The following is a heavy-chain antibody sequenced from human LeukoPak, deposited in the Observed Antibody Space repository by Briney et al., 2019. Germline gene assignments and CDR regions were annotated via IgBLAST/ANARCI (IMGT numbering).Heavy chain of an antibody. V-gene: IGHV4-59*01. J-gene: IGHJ4*01. Sequence: PSETLSLTCTVSGGSISTYHWSWIRQPPGKGLEWIGYIYYSGSTNYNPSLKSRVTISRDTSKNQFSLKLRSVTAADTAVYYCTSGGMVSGDYWGHGTLVTVSP. CDR3: TSGGMVSGDY. CDR1: GGSISTYH. D-gene: IGHD2-8*01. CDR2: IYYSGST.